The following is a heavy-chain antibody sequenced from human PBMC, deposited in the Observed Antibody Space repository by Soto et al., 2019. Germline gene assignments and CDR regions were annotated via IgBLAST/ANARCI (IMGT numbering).Heavy chain of an antibody. CDR1: GFTFSSYS. D-gene: IGHD1-1*01. CDR3: ARDWANWNLDY. V-gene: IGHV3-48*01. CDR2: ISSSSSTI. Sequence: PGGSLRLSCAASGFTFSSYSMNWVRQAPGKGLEWVSYISSSSSTIYYADSVKGRFTISRDNAKNSLYLQMNSLRAEDTAVYYCARDWANWNLDYWGQGTLVTVSS. J-gene: IGHJ4*02.